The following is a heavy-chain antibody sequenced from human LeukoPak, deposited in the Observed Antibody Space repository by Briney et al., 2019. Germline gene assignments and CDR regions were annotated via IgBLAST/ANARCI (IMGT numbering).Heavy chain of an antibody. CDR2: ISGSGGNT. V-gene: IGHV3-23*01. D-gene: IGHD3-10*01. CDR3: AKGPAMVRGTFDP. CDR1: GFTFGSYA. J-gene: IGHJ5*02. Sequence: PGGSLRLSCATSGFTFGSYAMSWVRQAPGKGLEWVSSISGSGGNTYYADSVKGRFTISRDYSKNTLYLQMNSLRTEETAVYYCAKGPAMVRGTFDPWGQGTLVTVSS.